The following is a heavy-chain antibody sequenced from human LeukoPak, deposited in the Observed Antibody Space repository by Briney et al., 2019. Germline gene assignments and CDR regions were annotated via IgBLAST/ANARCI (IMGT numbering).Heavy chain of an antibody. CDR1: ASSISSYY. D-gene: IGHD6-13*01. CDR3: ARAAPATDALDY. CDR2: IYSSGST. V-gene: IGHV4-4*07. J-gene: IGHJ4*02. Sequence: SETLSLTCTVSASSISSYYWYWIRQPAGKGLEWIGRIYSSGSTNYSPSVKSRVTMSVDTSKNQFSLKLTSVTAADMAVYYCARAAPATDALDYWGQGTLVTVSS.